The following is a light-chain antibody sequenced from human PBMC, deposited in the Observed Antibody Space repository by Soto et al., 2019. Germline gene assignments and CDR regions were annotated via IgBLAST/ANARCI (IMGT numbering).Light chain of an antibody. Sequence: EIVMTQSPATVSVSPVERATLSCRASQSVSDKLAWYQQKPGQAPRLLIYHASARATGIPARFSGRGSGTDFTLTIIRLEPEDFAVYYCQHYDNSRGTFGQGTKVDIK. J-gene: IGKJ1*01. CDR3: QHYDNSRGT. CDR2: HAS. V-gene: IGKV3-15*01. CDR1: QSVSDK.